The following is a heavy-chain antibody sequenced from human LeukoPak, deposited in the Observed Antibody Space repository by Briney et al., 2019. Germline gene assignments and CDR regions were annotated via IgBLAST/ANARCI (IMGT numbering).Heavy chain of an antibody. V-gene: IGHV3-30*03. CDR1: GFTFSSYG. J-gene: IGHJ4*02. Sequence: GGSLRLSCAASGFTFSSYGMHWVRQAPGKGLEWVAVISYDGSNKYYADSVKGRFTISRDNAKNSLYLQMNSLRAEDTAVYYCARDRYYDILTGYLAYWGQGTLVTVSS. CDR3: ARDRYYDILTGYLAY. D-gene: IGHD3-9*01. CDR2: ISYDGSNK.